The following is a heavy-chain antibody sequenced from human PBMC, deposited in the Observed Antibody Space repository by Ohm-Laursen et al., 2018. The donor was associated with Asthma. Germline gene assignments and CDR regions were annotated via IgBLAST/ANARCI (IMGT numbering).Heavy chain of an antibody. CDR1: RDYIRSAGYY. V-gene: IGHV4-31*03. Sequence: SQTLSLTCTVSRDYIRSAGYYWSWVRQPPGKGLEWIGHIYYSGITYSNPSLRSRVSISVDTSKNQFSLKLSPVTAADTAVYYCARGTFYYESTGYYFFDHWGQGALVIVTS. CDR3: ARGTFYYESTGYYFFDH. CDR2: IYYSGIT. J-gene: IGHJ4*02. D-gene: IGHD3-22*01.